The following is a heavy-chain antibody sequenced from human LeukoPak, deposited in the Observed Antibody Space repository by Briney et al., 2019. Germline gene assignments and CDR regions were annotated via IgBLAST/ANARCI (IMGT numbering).Heavy chain of an antibody. V-gene: IGHV3-30-3*01. CDR1: GFTFSSYA. Sequence: PSGRSLRLSCAASGFTFSSYAMHWVRQAPGKGLEWVAVISYDGSNKYYADSVKGRFTISRDNSKNTLYLQTNSLRAEDTAVYYCARVPGYDSSGYFDYWGQGTLVTVSS. J-gene: IGHJ4*02. CDR3: ARVPGYDSSGYFDY. CDR2: ISYDGSNK. D-gene: IGHD3-22*01.